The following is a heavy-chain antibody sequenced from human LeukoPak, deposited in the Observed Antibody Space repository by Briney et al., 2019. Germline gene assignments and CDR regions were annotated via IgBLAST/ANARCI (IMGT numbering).Heavy chain of an antibody. D-gene: IGHD3-22*01. Sequence: GGSLRLSCAASGFTFSSYAMSWVRQAPGKGLEWVSVISGSGGSTYYADSVKGRFTISRDNSKNTLYLQMNSLRTEDTAVYYCAKALDYYDSSGYYDYWGQGTLVTVSS. CDR1: GFTFSSYA. CDR3: AKALDYYDSSGYYDY. CDR2: ISGSGGST. J-gene: IGHJ4*02. V-gene: IGHV3-23*01.